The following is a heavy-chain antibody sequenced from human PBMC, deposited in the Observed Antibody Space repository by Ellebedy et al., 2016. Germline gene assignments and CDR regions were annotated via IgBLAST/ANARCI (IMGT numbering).Heavy chain of an antibody. Sequence: SETLSLTXTVSGGSISSGDYYWSWIRQPPGKGLEWIGSIYYSGSTYYNPSLKSRVTISVDTSKNQFSLKLSSVTAADTAVYYCARTTGIVAWSVWFNPWGQGTLVTVSS. V-gene: IGHV4-39*01. D-gene: IGHD2-21*01. J-gene: IGHJ5*02. CDR3: ARTTGIVAWSVWFNP. CDR2: IYYSGST. CDR1: GGSISSGDYY.